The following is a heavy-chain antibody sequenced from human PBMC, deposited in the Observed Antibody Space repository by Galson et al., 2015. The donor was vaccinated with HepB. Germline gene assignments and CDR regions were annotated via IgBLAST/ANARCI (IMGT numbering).Heavy chain of an antibody. J-gene: IGHJ6*02. Sequence: SLRLSCAASGFTFSSYSMNWVRQAPGKGLEWVSYISSSSSTIYYADSVKGRFTISRDNAKNSLYLQMNSLRADDTSVYFCARDYGGIQIWLQDYYYGMDVWGQGTTVTVSS. CDR1: GFTFSSYS. V-gene: IGHV3-48*01. CDR2: ISSSSSTI. D-gene: IGHD5-18*01. CDR3: ARDYGGIQIWLQDYYYGMDV.